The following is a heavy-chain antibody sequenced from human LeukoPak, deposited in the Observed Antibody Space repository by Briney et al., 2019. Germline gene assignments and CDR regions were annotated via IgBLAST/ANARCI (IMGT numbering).Heavy chain of an antibody. CDR2: ISAYNGNT. D-gene: IGHD2-8*01. V-gene: IGHV1-18*01. Sequence: GASVKVSCKASGYTFTSYGISWVRQAPGQGLEWVGWISAYNGNTNYAQKLQGRVTMPTDTSTSTAYMELRSLRSDDTAVYYCARIPPYCTNGVCYDYWGQGTLVTVSS. CDR1: GYTFTSYG. CDR3: ARIPPYCTNGVCYDY. J-gene: IGHJ4*02.